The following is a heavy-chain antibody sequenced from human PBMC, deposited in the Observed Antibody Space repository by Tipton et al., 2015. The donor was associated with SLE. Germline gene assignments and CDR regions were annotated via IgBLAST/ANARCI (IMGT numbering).Heavy chain of an antibody. J-gene: IGHJ4*02. D-gene: IGHD1-1*01. V-gene: IGHV4-34*12. CDR2: IIHSGVT. Sequence: GLVKPSQTLSLTCAVYGESFNGYFWTWIRQPPGKGLEWIAEIIHSGVTNYNPSLKSRVTISVDMSKNQASLKLSSVTAADTAVYYCARVAPTEVFDYWGQGTLVTVSS. CDR1: GESFNGYF. CDR3: ARVAPTEVFDY.